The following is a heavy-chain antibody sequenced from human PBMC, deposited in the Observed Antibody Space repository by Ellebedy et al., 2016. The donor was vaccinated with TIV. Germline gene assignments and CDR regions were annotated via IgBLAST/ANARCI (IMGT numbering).Heavy chain of an antibody. CDR2: ISSSSSYI. CDR3: AKSVAVAGTRWFDP. V-gene: IGHV3-21*04. CDR1: GFTFSSYS. D-gene: IGHD6-19*01. J-gene: IGHJ5*02. Sequence: GESLKISCAASGFTFSSYSMNWVRQAPGKGLEWVSSISSSSSYIYYADSVKGRFTVSRDNSKNTLYLQMNSLRAEDTAVYYCAKSVAVAGTRWFDPWGQGTLVTVSS.